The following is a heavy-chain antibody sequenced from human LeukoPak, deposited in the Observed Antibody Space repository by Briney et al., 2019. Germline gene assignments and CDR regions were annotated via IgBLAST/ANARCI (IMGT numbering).Heavy chain of an antibody. D-gene: IGHD3-22*01. V-gene: IGHV1-69*04. CDR1: GGTFNSYA. J-gene: IGHJ4*02. CDR3: ASDDDYYDSSGYTYDY. Sequence: GASVKVSCTASGGTFNSYAISWVRQAPGQGLEWMGRIIPILGIANYAQKFQGRVTITADKSTSTAYMELSSLRSEDTAVYYCASDDDYYDSSGYTYDYWGQGTLVTVSS. CDR2: IIPILGIA.